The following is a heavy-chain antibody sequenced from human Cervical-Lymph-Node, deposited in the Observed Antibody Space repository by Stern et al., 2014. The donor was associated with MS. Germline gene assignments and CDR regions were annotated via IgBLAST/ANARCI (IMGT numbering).Heavy chain of an antibody. D-gene: IGHD1-1*01. CDR3: ARGPPGLERLDY. J-gene: IGHJ4*02. CDR1: GGTFSSYA. Sequence: VQLVESGAEVKKPGSSVKVSCKASGGTFSSYAISWVRQAPGPGLEWMGGIIPIFGTANYAQKFQGRITITADESTSTAYMELSSLRSEDTAVYYCARGPPGLERLDYWGQGTLVTVSS. V-gene: IGHV1-69*01. CDR2: IIPIFGTA.